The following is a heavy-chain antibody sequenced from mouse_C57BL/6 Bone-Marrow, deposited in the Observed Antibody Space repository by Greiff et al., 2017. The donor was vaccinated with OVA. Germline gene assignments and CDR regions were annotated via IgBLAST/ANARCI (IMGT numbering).Heavy chain of an antibody. CDR2: INSDGGST. CDR1: EYEFPSHD. J-gene: IGHJ1*03. D-gene: IGHD2-2*01. V-gene: IGHV5-2*01. CDR3: ARHSPMVTNWYFDV. Sequence: DVKLVESGGGLVQPGESLKLSCESNEYEFPSHDMSWVRKTPEKRLELVAAINSDGGSTYYPDNMERRFIISRDNTKKTLYLQMRSLRSEDTALYYCARHSPMVTNWYFDVWGTGTTVTVSS.